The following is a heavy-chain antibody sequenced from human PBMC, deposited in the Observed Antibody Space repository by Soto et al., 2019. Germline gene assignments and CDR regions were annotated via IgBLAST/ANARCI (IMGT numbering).Heavy chain of an antibody. D-gene: IGHD3-10*01. Sequence: GGSLRLSCTASGVSFSNYWLHWVRQAPGKGLVWVSRINGDGRTTNYADSVKGRFTISRDNAKNTMYLQLNSLRAEDTAVYYCARGYEYGSVVVDYWGQGTLVTVSS. CDR2: INGDGRTT. CDR3: ARGYEYGSVVVDY. V-gene: IGHV3-74*01. CDR1: GVSFSNYW. J-gene: IGHJ4*02.